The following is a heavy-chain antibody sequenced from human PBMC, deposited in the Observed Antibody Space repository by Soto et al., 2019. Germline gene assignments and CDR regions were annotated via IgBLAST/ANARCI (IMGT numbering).Heavy chain of an antibody. CDR1: GYSFTIYW. V-gene: IGHV5-10-1*01. D-gene: IGHD3-10*01. Sequence: PGASMRISCKGSGYSFTIYWISWVRQLPGKGLEWMGRIDPSDSYTNYSPSFQGHVTISADKSISTAYLQRSSLKASDTAMYYCARQRGITTIGMDVWGQGTTVTVSS. CDR3: ARQRGITTIGMDV. CDR2: IDPSDSYT. J-gene: IGHJ6*02.